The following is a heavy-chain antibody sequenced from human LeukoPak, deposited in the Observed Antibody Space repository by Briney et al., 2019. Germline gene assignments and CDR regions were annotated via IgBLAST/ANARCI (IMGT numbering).Heavy chain of an antibody. CDR1: GYTFTGYY. D-gene: IGHD4-17*01. CDR2: INPNSGGT. CDR3: ARPIGGYGDPFDY. V-gene: IGHV1-2*02. J-gene: IGHJ4*02. Sequence: ASVKVSCKASGYTFTGYYMHWVRRAPGQGLEWMGWINPNSGGTNYAQKFQGRVTMTRDTSISTAYMELSRLRSDDTAVYYCARPIGGYGDPFDYWGQGTLVTVSS.